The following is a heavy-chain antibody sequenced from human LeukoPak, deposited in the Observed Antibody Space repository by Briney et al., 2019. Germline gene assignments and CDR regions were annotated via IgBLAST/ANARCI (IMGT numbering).Heavy chain of an antibody. CDR3: ARVRAVGYSYGPLDY. D-gene: IGHD5-18*01. Sequence: ASVKVSCKASGGTFSSYAISWVRQAPGQGLEWMGWISAYNGNTNYAQQLQGRVTMTTDTSTSTAYMELRSLRSDDTAVYYCARVRAVGYSYGPLDYWGQGTLVTVSS. V-gene: IGHV1-18*01. CDR1: GGTFSSYA. CDR2: ISAYNGNT. J-gene: IGHJ4*02.